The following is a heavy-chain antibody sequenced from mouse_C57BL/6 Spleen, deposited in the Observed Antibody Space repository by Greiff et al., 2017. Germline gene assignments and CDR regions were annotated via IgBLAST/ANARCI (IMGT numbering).Heavy chain of an antibody. CDR3: ARVVGLYYFDY. Sequence: EVHLVESEGGLVQPGSSMKLSCTASGFTFSDYYMAWVRQVPEKGLEWVANINYDGSSTYYLDSLKSRFIISRDNAKNILYLQMSSLKSEDTATYYCARVVGLYYFDYWGQGTTLTVSS. CDR2: INYDGSST. V-gene: IGHV5-16*01. CDR1: GFTFSDYY. D-gene: IGHD3-1*01. J-gene: IGHJ2*01.